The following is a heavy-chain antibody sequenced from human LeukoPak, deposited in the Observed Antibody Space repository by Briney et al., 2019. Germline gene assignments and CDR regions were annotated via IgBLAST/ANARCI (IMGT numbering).Heavy chain of an antibody. J-gene: IGHJ4*02. CDR3: ARWKSGEFCSSTTCYGPGFEY. CDR1: GFTFSGSA. D-gene: IGHD2-2*01. CDR2: IYYSGST. Sequence: GSLKLSCAASGFTFSGSAMHWIRQPPGKGLEWIGSIYYSGSTYYNPSLKSRVTISVDTSKNQFSLKLSSVTAADTAVYYCARWKSGEFCSSTTCYGPGFEYWGQGTLVTVSS. V-gene: IGHV4-38-2*01.